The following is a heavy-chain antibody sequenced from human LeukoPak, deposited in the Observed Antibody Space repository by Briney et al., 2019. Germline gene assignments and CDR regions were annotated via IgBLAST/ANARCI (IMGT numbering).Heavy chain of an antibody. J-gene: IGHJ5*02. V-gene: IGHV1-18*01. D-gene: IGHD7-27*01. CDR1: GYIFSNYG. CDR2: ISSGGNT. CDR3: ARDFAWGSGGAPIDDNWLDP. Sequence: ASVKVSCKATGYIFSNYGISWVRQAPGHGLEWMGWISSGGNTNYATKFQDRANMTTDTSTSTAYMELRSLRFDDTAVYYSARDFAWGSGGAPIDDNWLDPWGQGTLVTVSS.